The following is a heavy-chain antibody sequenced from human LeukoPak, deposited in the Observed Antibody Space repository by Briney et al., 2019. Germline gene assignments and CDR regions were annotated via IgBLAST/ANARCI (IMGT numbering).Heavy chain of an antibody. V-gene: IGHV3-49*04. CDR1: GFTFGDYA. J-gene: IGHJ4*02. CDR3: TSASGY. CDR2: IRSKAYGGTT. Sequence: GGSLRLSCTASGFTFGDYATNWVRQAPGKGLEGVGFIRSKAYGGTTEYAASVTGRFTISRDDSKSIAYLQMNSLKTEDTAVYYCTSASGYWGQGTLVTVSS. D-gene: IGHD3-10*01.